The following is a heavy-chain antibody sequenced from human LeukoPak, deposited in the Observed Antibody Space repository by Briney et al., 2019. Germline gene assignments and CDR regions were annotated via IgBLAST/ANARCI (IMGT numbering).Heavy chain of an antibody. CDR2: ISYGGSNK. D-gene: IGHD3-3*01. Sequence: GGSLRLSCAASGFTFSSYGMHWVRQAPGEGLEWVAVISYGGSNKYYADSVKGRFTISRDNSKNTLYLQMNSLRAEDTAVYHCAKDRALDYDFWSGPSGMDVWGQGTTVTVSS. V-gene: IGHV3-30*18. CDR3: AKDRALDYDFWSGPSGMDV. J-gene: IGHJ6*02. CDR1: GFTFSSYG.